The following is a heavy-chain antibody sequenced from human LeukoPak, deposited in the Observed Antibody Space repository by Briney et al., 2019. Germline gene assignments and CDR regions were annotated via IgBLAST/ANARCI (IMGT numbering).Heavy chain of an antibody. D-gene: IGHD3-22*01. CDR2: TRNKANSYTT. CDR1: GFTFSDHY. V-gene: IGHV3-72*01. CDR3: ASITRIVATGG. J-gene: IGHJ4*02. Sequence: PGGSLRLSCAASGFTFSDHYMDWVRQAPGKGLEWVGRTRNKANSYTTEYAASVKGRFTISRDDSKNSLYLQMNSLKTEDTAVYYCASITRIVATGGWGERTLVTVSS.